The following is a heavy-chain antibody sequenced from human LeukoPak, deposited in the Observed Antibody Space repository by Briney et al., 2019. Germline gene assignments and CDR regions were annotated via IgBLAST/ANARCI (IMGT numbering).Heavy chain of an antibody. CDR1: GGSISSYY. D-gene: IGHD3-3*01. V-gene: IGHV4-4*08. CDR3: ARGNPYDFWSGYYQGFDP. CDR2: IYTSGST. J-gene: IGHJ5*02. Sequence: PSETLSLTCTVSGGSISSYYWSWIRQPPGKGLEWIGRIYTSGSTNYNPSLKSRVTISVDTSKNQFSLKLSSVTAADTAVYYCARGNPYDFWSGYYQGFDPWGQGTLVTVSS.